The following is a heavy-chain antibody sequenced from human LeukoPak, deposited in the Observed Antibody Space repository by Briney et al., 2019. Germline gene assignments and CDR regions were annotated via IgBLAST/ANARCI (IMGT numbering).Heavy chain of an antibody. Sequence: AASVKVSCKASGYTFTSYDINWVRQATGQGLEWMGWMNPNSGNTGYVHKFQGRVTMTWITAISTAYMALSSLRSEDTAVYYCARGRKSSAWEYYFDYWGQGALVTVSS. V-gene: IGHV1-8*01. D-gene: IGHD3-22*01. CDR3: ARGRKSSAWEYYFDY. CDR1: GYTFTSYD. J-gene: IGHJ4*02. CDR2: MNPNSGNT.